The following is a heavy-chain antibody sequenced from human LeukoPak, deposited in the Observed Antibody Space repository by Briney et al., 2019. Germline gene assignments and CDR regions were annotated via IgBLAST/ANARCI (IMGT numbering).Heavy chain of an antibody. V-gene: IGHV3-48*04. J-gene: IGHJ4*02. CDR3: ARGVNYGDY. D-gene: IGHD3-10*01. Sequence: GGSLRLSCAASGFTFSSYSMNWVRQAPGKGLEWVSYISSSGTNIYYADSVKGRFTISRDNAKNSLYLQMNSLRAEDTAVYYCARGVNYGDYWGQGTLVTVSS. CDR1: GFTFSSYS. CDR2: ISSSGTNI.